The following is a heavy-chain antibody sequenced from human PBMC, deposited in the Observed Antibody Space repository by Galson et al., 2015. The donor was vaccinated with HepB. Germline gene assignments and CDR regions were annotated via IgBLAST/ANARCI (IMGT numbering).Heavy chain of an antibody. D-gene: IGHD1-26*01. Sequence: SVKVSCKASGYTFTSYGITWVRQAPGQGLEWMGWISAYNGNTDHAQNLQGRVTMTTDTSTSTAYMELRSLRSDDTAVYYCARVVDYSGSYYGGSYWGQGTLVTVSS. CDR3: ARVVDYSGSYYGGSY. CDR1: GYTFTSYG. J-gene: IGHJ4*02. V-gene: IGHV1-18*04. CDR2: ISAYNGNT.